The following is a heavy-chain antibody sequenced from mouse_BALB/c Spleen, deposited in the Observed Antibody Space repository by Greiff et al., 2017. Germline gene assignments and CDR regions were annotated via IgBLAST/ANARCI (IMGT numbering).Heavy chain of an antibody. Sequence: VKVVESGPGLVQPSQSLSITCTVSGFSLTSYGVHWVRQSPGKGLEWLGVIWSGGSTDYNAAFISRLSISKDNSKSQVFFKMNSLQANDTAIYYCARNDGQRGDYFDYWGQGTTLTVSS. J-gene: IGHJ2*01. V-gene: IGHV2-2*02. CDR3: ARNDGQRGDYFDY. CDR1: GFSLTSYG. CDR2: IWSGGST. D-gene: IGHD2-3*01.